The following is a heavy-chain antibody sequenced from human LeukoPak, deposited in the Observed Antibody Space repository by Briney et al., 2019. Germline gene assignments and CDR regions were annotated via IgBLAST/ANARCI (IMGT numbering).Heavy chain of an antibody. CDR3: AICYRGPDSSGYYRSVDY. V-gene: IGHV1-69*04. CDR2: IIPILGIA. J-gene: IGHJ4*02. Sequence: GSSVKVSCKASGGTFSSYAISWVRQAPGQGLEWMGRIIPILGIANYAQKFQGRVTITADKSTSTAYMELSSLRSEDTAVYYCAICYRGPDSSGYYRSVDYWGQGTLVTVSS. D-gene: IGHD3-22*01. CDR1: GGTFSSYA.